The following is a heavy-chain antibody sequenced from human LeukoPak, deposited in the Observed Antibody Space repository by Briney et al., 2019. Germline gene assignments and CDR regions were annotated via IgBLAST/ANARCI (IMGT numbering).Heavy chain of an antibody. CDR1: GFTVSSNY. Sequence: PGGSLRLSCAASGFTVSSNYMSWVRQAPGKGLEWVSAIVGSGGSTYYADSVKGRFTISRDNSKNTLFLQMNSLRVEDTALYYCSKWGDYDVLTGYYDSDFWGQGTLVTVSS. D-gene: IGHD3-9*01. J-gene: IGHJ4*02. V-gene: IGHV3-23*01. CDR2: IVGSGGST. CDR3: SKWGDYDVLTGYYDSDF.